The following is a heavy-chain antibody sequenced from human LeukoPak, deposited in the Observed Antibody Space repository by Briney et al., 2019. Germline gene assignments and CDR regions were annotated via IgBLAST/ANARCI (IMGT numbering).Heavy chain of an antibody. J-gene: IGHJ4*02. CDR1: GFTFSSYS. CDR2: ISSSSSYI. Sequence: GESLQISCAASGFTFSSYSMNWVRQAPGKGLEWVSSISSSSSYIYYADSVKGRFTISRDNAKNSLYLQMNSLRAEDTAVYYCARDSSIAVAGTGFDYWGQGTLVTVSS. D-gene: IGHD6-19*01. V-gene: IGHV3-21*01. CDR3: ARDSSIAVAGTGFDY.